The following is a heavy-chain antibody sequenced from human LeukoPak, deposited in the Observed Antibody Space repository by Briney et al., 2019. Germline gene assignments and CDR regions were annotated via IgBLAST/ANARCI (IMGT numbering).Heavy chain of an antibody. Sequence: GGSVRLSCAASGLTFSGTPMHWVRQASGKGLEWVGRIRSKVDNYATGYGASVKGRFTISRDDSRNTAYLQMNSLKAEDTAVYYCSRQLVGTASIDDWGQGTPVTVSS. CDR2: IRSKVDNYAT. CDR3: SRQLVGTASIDD. CDR1: GLTFSGTP. D-gene: IGHD1-26*01. V-gene: IGHV3-73*01. J-gene: IGHJ4*02.